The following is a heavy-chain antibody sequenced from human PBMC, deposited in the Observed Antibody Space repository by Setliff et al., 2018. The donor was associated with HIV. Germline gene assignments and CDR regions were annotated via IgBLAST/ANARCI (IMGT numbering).Heavy chain of an antibody. V-gene: IGHV3-9*01. CDR3: ASARIPTGGTSTSLDY. J-gene: IGHJ4*01. CDR2: ISPYSDMR. Sequence: PGGSLRLSCKGSGFIFSSVDMHWVRQAPGKGLEWVSSISPYSDMRDYMDSVKGRFIISRDNAMNSLYLEMNSLTIDDTAFYYCASARIPTGGTSTSLDYWGHGTLVTVSS. D-gene: IGHD1-26*01. CDR1: GFIFSSVD.